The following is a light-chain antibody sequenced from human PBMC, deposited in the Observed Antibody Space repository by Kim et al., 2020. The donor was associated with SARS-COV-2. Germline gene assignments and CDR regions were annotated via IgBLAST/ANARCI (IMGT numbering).Light chain of an antibody. CDR2: KAS. CDR1: QSIGTW. J-gene: IGKJ1*01. Sequence: DIQMTQSPSTLSASVGDRVTITCRASQSIGTWLAWYQQKPGKAPEVLIYKASTLETGVPSRFSGSGSGTEFTLTISSLQHEDAASYHCQQYNALWTFGQGTKVDIK. V-gene: IGKV1-5*03. CDR3: QQYNALWT.